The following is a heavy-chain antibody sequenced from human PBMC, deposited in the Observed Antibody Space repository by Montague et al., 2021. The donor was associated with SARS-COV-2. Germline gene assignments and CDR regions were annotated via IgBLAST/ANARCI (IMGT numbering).Heavy chain of an antibody. CDR3: ARGSEYYYHPFDY. Sequence: SETLSLTCTVSGAFMSGYHWSWIRQPAGKALEWIGRIYSNGDTTYNPSXMSRLTMSVDTSVRQLSLKMTSVSAADTAIYYCARGSEYYYHPFDYWGHGNLVTVSS. D-gene: IGHD2/OR15-2a*01. CDR1: GAFMSGYH. CDR2: IYSNGDT. V-gene: IGHV4-4*07. J-gene: IGHJ4*01.